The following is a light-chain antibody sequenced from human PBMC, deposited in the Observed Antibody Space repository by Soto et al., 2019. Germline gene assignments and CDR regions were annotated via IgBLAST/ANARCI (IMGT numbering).Light chain of an antibody. V-gene: IGKV3-20*01. CDR2: GAS. CDR1: RSVSSSY. Sequence: EIVLTQSPGTLSLSPGERATLSCRASRSVSSSYLAWYQQKPGQAPRLLIYGASSRATGIPDRFSGSVSGTDFTLTISRLEPEDFAVYFCQQYGSSPFTFGPWTKVEIK. J-gene: IGKJ3*01. CDR3: QQYGSSPFT.